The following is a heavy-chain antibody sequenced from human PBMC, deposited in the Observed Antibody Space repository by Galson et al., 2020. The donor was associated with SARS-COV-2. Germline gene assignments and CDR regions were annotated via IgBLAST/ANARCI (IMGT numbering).Heavy chain of an antibody. CDR3: ARPYSGSYTGYCDY. CDR2: ISYDGSNK. J-gene: IGHJ4*02. D-gene: IGHD1-26*01. V-gene: IGHV3-30*04. CDR1: GFTFSSYA. Sequence: GESLKISCAASGFTFSSYAMHWVRQAPGKGLEWVAVISYDGSNKYYADSVKGRFTISRDNSKNTLYLQMNSLRAEDTAVYYCARPYSGSYTGYCDYWGQGTLVTVSS.